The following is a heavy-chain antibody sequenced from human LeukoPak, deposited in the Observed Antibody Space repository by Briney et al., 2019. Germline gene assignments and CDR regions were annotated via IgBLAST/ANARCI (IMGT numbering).Heavy chain of an antibody. D-gene: IGHD4-17*01. Sequence: ASVKVSCKASGYTFTSYGISWVQQAPGQGLEWMGWINPNSGGTNYAQKFQGRVAMTRDTSIRTAYMELSRLRSDDTAVYYCARFYNFYGDYYFDYWGQGTLVTVSS. CDR3: ARFYNFYGDYYFDY. CDR2: INPNSGGT. V-gene: IGHV1-2*02. J-gene: IGHJ4*02. CDR1: GYTFTSYG.